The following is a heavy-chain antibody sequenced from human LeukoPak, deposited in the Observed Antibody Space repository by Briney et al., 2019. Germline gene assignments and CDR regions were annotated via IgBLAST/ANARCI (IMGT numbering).Heavy chain of an antibody. CDR1: GYTFTSYG. D-gene: IGHD6-13*01. V-gene: IGHV1-18*01. CDR2: ISAYNGNT. CDR3: ARDRGSSDYYYYGMDV. Sequence: GASVEVSCKASGYTFTSYGISWVRQAPGQGLEWMGWISAYNGNTNYAQKLQGRVTMTTDTSTSTAYMELRSLRSDDTAVYYCARDRGSSDYYYYGMDVWGQGTTVTVSS. J-gene: IGHJ6*02.